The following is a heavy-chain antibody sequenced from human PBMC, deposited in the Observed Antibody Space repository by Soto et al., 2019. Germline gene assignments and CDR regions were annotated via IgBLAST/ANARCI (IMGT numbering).Heavy chain of an antibody. CDR3: AREVGYCVGSTRLSSLYFDF. Sequence: SETLSLTCTVSGGCVSRGAYYWSWVRHHPGKGLEWIGYIYSSGSTYYNPSLKSRVTISVDTSRNQFSLKLNSVTAADTAVYYFAREVGYCVGSTRLSSLYFDFSGQGTLGTVST. J-gene: IGHJ4*02. CDR2: IYSSGST. D-gene: IGHD2-2*01. CDR1: GGCVSRGAYY. V-gene: IGHV4-31*03.